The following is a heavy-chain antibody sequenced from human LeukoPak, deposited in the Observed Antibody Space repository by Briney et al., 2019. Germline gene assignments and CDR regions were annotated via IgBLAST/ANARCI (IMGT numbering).Heavy chain of an antibody. V-gene: IGHV1-2*02. CDR2: INPNSGGT. CDR3: ARLYCSSTSCYPDAFDI. Sequence: GASVKVSCKASGYTFTGYYMHWVRQAPGQGLEWMGWINPNSGGTNYAQKFQGRVTMTRDTSISTAYMELGRLRPDDTAVYYCARLYCSSTSCYPDAFDIWGQGTMVTVSS. D-gene: IGHD2-2*01. J-gene: IGHJ3*02. CDR1: GYTFTGYY.